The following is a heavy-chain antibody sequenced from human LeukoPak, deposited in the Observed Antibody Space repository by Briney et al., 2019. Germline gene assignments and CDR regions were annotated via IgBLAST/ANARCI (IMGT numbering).Heavy chain of an antibody. CDR1: GFTFSSYA. J-gene: IGHJ4*02. CDR3: AKDRVTSGYSGSYSDY. V-gene: IGHV3-23*01. CDR2: ISGSGGST. Sequence: GGSLRLSCAASGFTFSSYAMSWVRQAPGKGLEWVSGISGSGGSTYYADSVKGRFTISRDNSKNTLYLQMNSLRAEDTAVYYCAKDRVTSGYSGSYSDYWGQGTLVTVSS. D-gene: IGHD1-26*01.